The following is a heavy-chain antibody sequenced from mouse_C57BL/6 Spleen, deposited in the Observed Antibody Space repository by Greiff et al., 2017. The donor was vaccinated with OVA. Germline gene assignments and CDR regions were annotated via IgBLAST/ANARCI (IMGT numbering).Heavy chain of an antibody. V-gene: IGHV2-9-1*01. CDR1: GFSLTSYA. J-gene: IGHJ1*03. CDR3: ARNFRYYYGSSYDWYFDV. Sequence: QVQLKESGPGLVAPSQSLSITCTVSGFSLTSYAISWVRQPPGKGLEWLGVIWTGGGTNYNSALKSRLSISKDNSKSQVFLKMNSLQTDDTARYYCARNFRYYYGSSYDWYFDVWGTGTTVTVSS. CDR2: IWTGGGT. D-gene: IGHD1-1*01.